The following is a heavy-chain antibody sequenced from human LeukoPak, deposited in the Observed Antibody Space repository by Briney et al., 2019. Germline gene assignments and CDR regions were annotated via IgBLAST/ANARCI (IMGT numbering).Heavy chain of an antibody. V-gene: IGHV1-2*02. CDR3: ARDSEQWLVTDWFDP. CDR1: GYTFTGYY. Sequence: ASVKVSCKASGYTFTGYYMHWVRQAPGQGLGWMGWINPNSGGTNYAQKFQGRVTMTRDTSISTAYMELSRLRSDDTAVYYCARDSEQWLVTDWFDPWGQGTLVTVSS. D-gene: IGHD6-19*01. CDR2: INPNSGGT. J-gene: IGHJ5*02.